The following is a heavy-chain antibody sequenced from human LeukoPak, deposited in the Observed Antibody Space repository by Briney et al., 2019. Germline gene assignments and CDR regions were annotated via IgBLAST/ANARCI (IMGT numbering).Heavy chain of an antibody. CDR1: GFTFSSYG. D-gene: IGHD3-22*01. CDR3: AKDRGGRYYDSSGYGDY. V-gene: IGHV3-30*18. J-gene: IGHJ4*02. Sequence: GGSLRLSCAASGFTFSSYGMHWVRQAPGKGLEWVAVISYDGSNKHYADSVKGRFTISRDNSKNTLYLQMNSLRAEDTAVYYCAKDRGGRYYDSSGYGDYWGQGTLVTVSS. CDR2: ISYDGSNK.